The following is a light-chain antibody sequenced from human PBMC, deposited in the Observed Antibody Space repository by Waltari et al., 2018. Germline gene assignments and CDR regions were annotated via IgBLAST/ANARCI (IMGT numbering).Light chain of an antibody. J-gene: IGLJ2*01. CDR2: DNN. CDR1: SSHIGNNY. Sequence: QSVLTQPPSVSAAPGQKVTISCSGSSSHIGNNYVSWYQQPPGTAPKLPIYDNNKRPSGIPDRFSGSKSGTSATLGITGLQTGDEADYYCGTWDSSLSAVVFGGGTKLTVL. CDR3: GTWDSSLSAVV. V-gene: IGLV1-51*01.